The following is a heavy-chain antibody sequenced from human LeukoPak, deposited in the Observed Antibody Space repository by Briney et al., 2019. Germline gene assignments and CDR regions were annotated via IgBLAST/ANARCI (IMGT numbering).Heavy chain of an antibody. Sequence: GGSLRLSCAASGFTFSSYGMHWVRQAPGKGLEWVAVISYDGSNKYYADSVKGRFTISRDNSKNTLYLQMNSLRAEDTAVYYCARAPGGTMVLDYWGQGTLVTVSS. CDR3: ARAPGGTMVLDY. CDR1: GFTFSSYG. D-gene: IGHD3-10*01. V-gene: IGHV3-30*03. CDR2: ISYDGSNK. J-gene: IGHJ4*02.